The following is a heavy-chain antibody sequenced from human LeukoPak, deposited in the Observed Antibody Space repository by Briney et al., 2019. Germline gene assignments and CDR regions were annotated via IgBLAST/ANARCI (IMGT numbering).Heavy chain of an antibody. V-gene: IGHV3-74*01. CDR2: VKNDGSST. CDR1: GFAFSSHW. J-gene: IGHJ4*02. CDR3: ARGNDYWSGYIDY. Sequence: GGSLRLSCAASGFAFSSHWMHWVRQAPGKGLVWVSHVKNDGSSTNYADSVRGRFTISRDNAKNTLYLQMNSLRAEDTAVYYCARGNDYWSGYIDYGGQGTLVTVSS. D-gene: IGHD3-3*01.